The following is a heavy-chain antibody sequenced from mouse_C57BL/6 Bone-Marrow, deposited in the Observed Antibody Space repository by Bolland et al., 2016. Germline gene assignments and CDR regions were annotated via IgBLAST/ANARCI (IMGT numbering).Heavy chain of an antibody. V-gene: IGHV1-82*01. Sequence: PGDGDTNYNGKFKGKATLTADKSSSTAYMQLSSLTSEDSAVYFCARDDYDYWGQGTLV. D-gene: IGHD2-4*01. CDR2: PGDGDT. CDR3: ARDDYDY. J-gene: IGHJ3*01.